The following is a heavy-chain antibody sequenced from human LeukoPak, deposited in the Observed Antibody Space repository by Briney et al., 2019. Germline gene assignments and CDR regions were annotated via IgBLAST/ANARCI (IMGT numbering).Heavy chain of an antibody. Sequence: GGSLRLSCAASGFTFSSYSMNWVRQAPGKGLEWVANIKQDGSEKQYVDSVKGRFAISRDNAKKSLYLQINTLRAEDTAVYYCVRGPHIAATSYWGQGTLVTVSS. V-gene: IGHV3-7*03. CDR2: IKQDGSEK. D-gene: IGHD6-25*01. CDR1: GFTFSSYS. J-gene: IGHJ4*02. CDR3: VRGPHIAATSY.